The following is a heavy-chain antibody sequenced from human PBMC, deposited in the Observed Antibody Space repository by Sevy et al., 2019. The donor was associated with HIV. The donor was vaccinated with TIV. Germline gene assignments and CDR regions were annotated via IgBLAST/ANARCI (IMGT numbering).Heavy chain of an antibody. CDR3: AVWPGGTTGHHLKIVS. J-gene: IGHJ4*02. V-gene: IGHV3-30*04. D-gene: IGHD1-1*01. CDR1: GFTFSTYA. Sequence: GGSLRLSCAASGFTFSTYAIHWVRQAPGKGLEWVALISYDGSKILYIDSVKGRFTVSRDNSRNALYLQMNSLRPEDTAVYYCAVWPGGTTGHHLKIVSWGQGTLVTVSS. CDR2: ISYDGSKI.